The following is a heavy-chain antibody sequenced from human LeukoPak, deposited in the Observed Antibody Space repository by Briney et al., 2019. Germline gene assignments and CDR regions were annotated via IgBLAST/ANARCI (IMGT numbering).Heavy chain of an antibody. V-gene: IGHV4-4*07. CDR2: VYSSGST. D-gene: IGHD6-19*01. Sequence: PSETLSLTCTVSGGSVSIYYWSWIRQPAGKGLEWIGRVYSSGSTNYSPSLQSRVTMSVDTSKKKFSLWLSSVTAADTAVYYCATSRVEVAGTHDNWGQGTLVTASS. J-gene: IGHJ4*02. CDR1: GGSVSIYY. CDR3: ATSRVEVAGTHDN.